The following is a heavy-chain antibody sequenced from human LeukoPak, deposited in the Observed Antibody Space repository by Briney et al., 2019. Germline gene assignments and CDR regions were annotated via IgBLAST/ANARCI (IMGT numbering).Heavy chain of an antibody. V-gene: IGHV1-46*03. Sequence: GASVKVSCKASGYTFTSYYMHWVRQAPGQGLEWMGIINPSGGSTSYAQKFQGRVTMTRDTSISTAYMELSRLKSDDTAFYYCAKYYYDSCEGYYFDYWGQGTLVTVSS. CDR1: GYTFTSYY. D-gene: IGHD3-22*01. J-gene: IGHJ4*02. CDR2: INPSGGST. CDR3: AKYYYDSCEGYYFDY.